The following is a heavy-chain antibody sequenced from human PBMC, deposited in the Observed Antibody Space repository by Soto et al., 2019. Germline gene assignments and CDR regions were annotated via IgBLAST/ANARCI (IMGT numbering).Heavy chain of an antibody. CDR1: GGSINSGGYY. J-gene: IGHJ4*02. CDR2: ICCSGSS. Sequence: SETLSLTCTVSGGSINSGGYYWSWIRQHPGQGLVGVGYICCSGSSYYNPTLKSRVTISIATSKNQFSLKLSAVAAADTAVYYCARAKKIFGIITVFDYWGQGTLVTVSS. V-gene: IGHV4-31*03. D-gene: IGHD3-3*01. CDR3: ARAKKIFGIITVFDY.